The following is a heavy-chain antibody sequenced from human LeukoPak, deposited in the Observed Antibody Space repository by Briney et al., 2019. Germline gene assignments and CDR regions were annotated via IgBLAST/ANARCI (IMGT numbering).Heavy chain of an antibody. D-gene: IGHD1-26*01. Sequence: NSSETLSLTCAVYGGSFSGYYWSWIRQPPGKGLEWIGEINHSGSTNYNPSLKSRVTISVDTSKNQFSLKLSSVTAADTAVYYCARHKSSGTYPLDYWGQGSLVTVSS. CDR3: ARHKSSGTYPLDY. V-gene: IGHV4-34*01. CDR2: INHSGST. J-gene: IGHJ4*02. CDR1: GGSFSGYY.